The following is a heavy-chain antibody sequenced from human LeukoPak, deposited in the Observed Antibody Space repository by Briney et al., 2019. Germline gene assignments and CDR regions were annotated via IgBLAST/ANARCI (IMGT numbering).Heavy chain of an antibody. CDR2: ISWNSGSI. V-gene: IGHV3-9*01. Sequence: GGSLRLSCAASGFTFDDYAMHWVRQAPGKGLEWVSGISWNSGSIGYADSVKGRFTISRDNAKNTLYLQMNSLRAEDAAVYYCTRDRGYCSSTSCYYWNWFDPWGQGTLVTVSS. CDR1: GFTFDDYA. D-gene: IGHD2-2*01. J-gene: IGHJ5*02. CDR3: TRDRGYCSSTSCYYWNWFDP.